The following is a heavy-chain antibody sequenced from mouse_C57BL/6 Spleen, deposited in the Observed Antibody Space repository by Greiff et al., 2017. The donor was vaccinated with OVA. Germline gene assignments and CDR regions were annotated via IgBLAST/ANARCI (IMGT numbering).Heavy chain of an antibody. V-gene: IGHV10-1*01. Sequence: EAGGGLVQPKGSLKLSCAASGFSFNTYAMNWVRQAPGKGLEWVARIRSKSNNYATYYADSVKDRFTISRDDSESMLYLQMNNLKTEDTAMYYCVRQDYSTFDYWGQGTTLTVSS. CDR1: GFSFNTYA. CDR3: VRQDYSTFDY. CDR2: IRSKSNNYAT. D-gene: IGHD2-5*01. J-gene: IGHJ2*01.